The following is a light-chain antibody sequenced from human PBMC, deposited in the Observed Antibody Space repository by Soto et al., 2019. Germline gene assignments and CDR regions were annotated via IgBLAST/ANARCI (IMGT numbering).Light chain of an antibody. V-gene: IGKV3-11*01. Sequence: EIVLTQSPAILSLSPGERATLSCRASQSVSSYLAWYQQKPGQAPRLLIYDASNRATGIPARFSGSGSGTDFTPTIISLEPEDFAVYFCQQRSNWQTFGQGTKVEIK. J-gene: IGKJ1*01. CDR3: QQRSNWQT. CDR2: DAS. CDR1: QSVSSY.